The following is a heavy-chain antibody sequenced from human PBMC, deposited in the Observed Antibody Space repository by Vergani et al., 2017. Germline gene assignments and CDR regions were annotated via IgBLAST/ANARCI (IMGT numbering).Heavy chain of an antibody. CDR3: ARVPGAYCGGDCYVDY. CDR2: FYYSGST. J-gene: IGHJ4*02. Sequence: QLQLQESGPGLVKPSETLSLTCTVPGGSLSSSSYYWGWIRQPPGKGLEWIGSFYYSGSTYYNPSLKSRATISVDTSKNRFSLKLSSVTAAATAVYYCARVPGAYCGGDCYVDYWGQGTLVTVSS. CDR1: GGSLSSSSYY. V-gene: IGHV4-39*07. D-gene: IGHD2-21*02.